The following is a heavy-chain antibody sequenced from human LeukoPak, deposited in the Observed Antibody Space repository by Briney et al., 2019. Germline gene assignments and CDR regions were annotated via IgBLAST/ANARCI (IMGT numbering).Heavy chain of an antibody. Sequence: AGGSLRLSCAASGFTFSGFAMSWVRRTPGKGLEWVSGISGSGDNTLYADSVKGRFTISRDNSKNTLYLEMNNLRAEDTATYYCGKMKGHPLPKYYMDVWGQGTTVTVSS. V-gene: IGHV3-23*01. CDR2: ISGSGDNT. CDR3: GKMKGHPLPKYYMDV. D-gene: IGHD1-26*01. J-gene: IGHJ6*01. CDR1: GFTFSGFA.